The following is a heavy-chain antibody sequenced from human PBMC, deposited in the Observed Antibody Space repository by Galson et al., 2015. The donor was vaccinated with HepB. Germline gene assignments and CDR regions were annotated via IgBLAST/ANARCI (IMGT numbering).Heavy chain of an antibody. V-gene: IGHV3-23*01. CDR3: AKDSSRGLYGDHDY. CDR1: GFTFSSCV. CDR2: ISASGGGT. J-gene: IGHJ4*02. D-gene: IGHD4-17*01. Sequence: SLRLSCAASGFTFSSCVMTWVRQAPGKGLEWVSAISASGGGTYYADSVKGRFTISRDNSKNTLYLQMNSLRAEDTAVYYCAKDSSRGLYGDHDYWGQGTLVTVSS.